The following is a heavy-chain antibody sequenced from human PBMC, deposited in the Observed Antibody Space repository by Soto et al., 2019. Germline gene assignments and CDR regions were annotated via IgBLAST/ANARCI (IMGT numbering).Heavy chain of an antibody. J-gene: IGHJ3*02. V-gene: IGHV3-21*01. D-gene: IGHD6-19*01. CDR2: ISSSSSYI. CDR1: GFTFSSYS. CDR3: ARVRYSSGWNAFDI. Sequence: GGSLRLSCAASGFTFSSYSMNWVRQAPGKGLEWVSSISSSSSYIYYADSVKGRFTISRDNAKNSLYLQMNSLRAEDTAVYYCARVRYSSGWNAFDIWGQGTMVTVSS.